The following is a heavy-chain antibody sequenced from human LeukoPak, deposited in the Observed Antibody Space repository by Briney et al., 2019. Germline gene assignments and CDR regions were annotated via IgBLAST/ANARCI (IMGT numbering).Heavy chain of an antibody. CDR1: GGTFSSYA. CDR3: ARDTPRYFDWSTLSVAFDI. V-gene: IGHV1-69*06. CDR2: IIPIFGTA. D-gene: IGHD3-9*01. Sequence: ASVKVSCKASGGTFSSYAISWVRQAPGQGLEWMGGIIPIFGTANYAQKFQGRVTITADKSTSTAYMELSSLRSEDTAVYYCARDTPRYFDWSTLSVAFDIWGQGTMVTVSS. J-gene: IGHJ3*02.